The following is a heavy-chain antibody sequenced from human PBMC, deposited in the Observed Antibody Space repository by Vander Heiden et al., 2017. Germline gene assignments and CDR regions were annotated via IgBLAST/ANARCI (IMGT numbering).Heavy chain of an antibody. V-gene: IGHV3-73*02. Sequence: EVQLVESGGGLVQPGGSLKRSCAASGFPFTDSAIHWVRQPSGKGLEWVGRTGTKDQSYATSHAASVKGRFTISRDHSDNTAYLQMISLTTEDTAVYYCTRDAGTYNWLDPWGQGTLVTVSS. J-gene: IGHJ5*02. CDR3: TRDAGTYNWLDP. CDR2: TGTKDQSYAT. CDR1: GFPFTDSA.